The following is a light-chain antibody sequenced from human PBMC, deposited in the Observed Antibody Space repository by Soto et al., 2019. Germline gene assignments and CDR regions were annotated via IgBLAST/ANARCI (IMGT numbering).Light chain of an antibody. CDR2: DGY. V-gene: IGKV1-5*01. CDR1: QTINSK. J-gene: IGKJ2*01. Sequence: DIQMTQSPSTLSASVGDRVTITCRASQTINSKLAWYQKKPGQAPKLLIFDGYNLESGVPSRFSGSGSGTEFTLLIVSRQPDDFATSYCQQYETNIRYTFGQGTKLDIK. CDR3: QQYETNIRYT.